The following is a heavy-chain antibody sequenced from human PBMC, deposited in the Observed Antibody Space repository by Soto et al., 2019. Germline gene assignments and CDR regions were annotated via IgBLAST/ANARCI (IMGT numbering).Heavy chain of an antibody. J-gene: IGHJ4*02. CDR1: GFTFSSYG. D-gene: IGHD3-22*01. Sequence: QVQLVESGGGVVQPGRSLRLSCAASGFTFSSYGMHWVRQAPGKGLEWVAIISYDGNYKYYADSVKGRFTISRENSKNTLYLQMHSLRAEDTAVYYCGKVSTYYYDRTFDYWGQGTLVTVSS. CDR2: ISYDGNYK. CDR3: GKVSTYYYDRTFDY. V-gene: IGHV3-30*18.